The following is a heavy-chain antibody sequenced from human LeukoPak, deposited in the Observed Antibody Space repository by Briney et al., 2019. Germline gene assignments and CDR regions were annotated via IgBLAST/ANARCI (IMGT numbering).Heavy chain of an antibody. V-gene: IGHV3-74*01. D-gene: IGHD2-2*02. CDR1: GFTFTSYW. Sequence: GGSLRLSCAASGFTFTSYWMHWVRQAPGKGLVWVSHINTDGSSTSYADSVKGRFTISRDNAKNTLYLQMNSLRAEDTAVYYCARGTPGYCSSTSCYNPFDYWGQGTLVTVSS. J-gene: IGHJ4*02. CDR2: INTDGSST. CDR3: ARGTPGYCSSTSCYNPFDY.